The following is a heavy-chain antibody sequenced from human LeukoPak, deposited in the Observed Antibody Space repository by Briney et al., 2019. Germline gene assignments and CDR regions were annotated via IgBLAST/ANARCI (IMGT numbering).Heavy chain of an antibody. D-gene: IGHD2-15*01. J-gene: IGHJ4*02. CDR3: ARGVAATY. V-gene: IGHV3-21*01. Sequence: NPGGSLRLSCATSGFTFSTSSINWVRQAPGKGLEWVASISSTGNYIYYIDSLKGRFNISRDNTKNSVYLEMNSLRAEDSAVYYCARGVAATYWGQGTLVTVSS. CDR1: GFTFSTSS. CDR2: ISSTGNYI.